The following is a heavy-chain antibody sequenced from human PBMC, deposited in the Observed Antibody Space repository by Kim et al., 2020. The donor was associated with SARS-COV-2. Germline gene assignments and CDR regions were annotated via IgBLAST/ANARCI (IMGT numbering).Heavy chain of an antibody. V-gene: IGHV1-69*04. CDR3: ARDRYSSGWSSWDYYYGMDV. CDR2: IIPILGIA. Sequence: SVKVSCKASGGTFSSYAISWVRQAPGQGLEWMGRIIPILGIANYAQKFQGRVTITADKSTSTAYMELSSLRSEDTAVYYCARDRYSSGWSSWDYYYGMDVWGQGTTVTVSS. CDR1: GGTFSSYA. D-gene: IGHD6-19*01. J-gene: IGHJ6*02.